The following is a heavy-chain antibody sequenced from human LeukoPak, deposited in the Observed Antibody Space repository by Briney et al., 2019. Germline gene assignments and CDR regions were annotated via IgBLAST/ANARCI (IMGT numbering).Heavy chain of an antibody. V-gene: IGHV3-21*01. Sequence: AGGSLRLSCAASGFTFSSYEMNWVRQAPGKGLEWVSSIGSSSSYIYYADSVKGRFTISRDNAKNSLYLQMNSLRVEDTAVYYCARVVVPAAIRSAFDIWGQGTMVTVSS. CDR3: ARVVVPAAIRSAFDI. CDR1: GFTFSSYE. D-gene: IGHD2-2*01. J-gene: IGHJ3*02. CDR2: IGSSSSYI.